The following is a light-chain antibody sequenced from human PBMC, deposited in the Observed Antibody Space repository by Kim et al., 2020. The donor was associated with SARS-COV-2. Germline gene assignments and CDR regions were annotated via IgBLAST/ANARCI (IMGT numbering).Light chain of an antibody. J-gene: IGLJ3*02. Sequence: SVSLVKTARITCGGNNIGSKNVNWYQHKPGQAPVLVIDRDSNRPSGIPERFSGSNSGNTATLTISRAQAGDEADYYCQVWDSSTWVFGGGTQLTVL. CDR1: NIGSKN. CDR3: QVWDSSTWV. V-gene: IGLV3-9*01. CDR2: RDS.